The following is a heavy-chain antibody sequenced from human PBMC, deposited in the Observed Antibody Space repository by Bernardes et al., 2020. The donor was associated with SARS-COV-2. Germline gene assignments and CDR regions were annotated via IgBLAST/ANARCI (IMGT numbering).Heavy chain of an antibody. CDR1: GGSISSYY. Sequence: SETLSLTCTVSGGSISSYYWSWIRQPAGKGLEWIGRIYTSGSTNYNPSLKSRVTMSVDTSKNQFSLKLSSVTAADTAVYYCARGVVGGDDPDYYYYYMDVWGKGTTVTVSS. CDR2: IYTSGST. CDR3: ARGVVGGDDPDYYYYYMDV. D-gene: IGHD3-22*01. J-gene: IGHJ6*03. V-gene: IGHV4-4*07.